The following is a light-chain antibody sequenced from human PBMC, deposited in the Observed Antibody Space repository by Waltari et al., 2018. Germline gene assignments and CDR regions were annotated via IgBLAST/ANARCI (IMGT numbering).Light chain of an antibody. CDR2: DAS. Sequence: EIVLTQSPATLSLSPGERATLSCRASQSVSSYLAWYQQKPGQAPRLLIYDASNRATGIPARFSCIGSGTDFTLTITSLEPEDFTVYYCQHRSDWPLTFGGGTKVEIK. CDR3: QHRSDWPLT. CDR1: QSVSSY. J-gene: IGKJ4*01. V-gene: IGKV3-11*01.